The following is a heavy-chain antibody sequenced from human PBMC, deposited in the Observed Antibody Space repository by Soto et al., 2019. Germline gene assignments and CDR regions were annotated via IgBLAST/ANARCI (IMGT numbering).Heavy chain of an antibody. V-gene: IGHV4-4*07. CDR2: IYTSGST. J-gene: IGHJ3*02. D-gene: IGHD4-17*01. CDR1: GGSISSYY. Sequence: PSETLSLTCTVSGGSISSYYWSWIRQPAGKGLEWVGRIYTSGSTNYNPSLKSRVTMSVDTSKNQFSLKLSSVTAADTAVYYCARGIYYGANSASAFDICGRGTMVTVSS. CDR3: ARGIYYGANSASAFDI.